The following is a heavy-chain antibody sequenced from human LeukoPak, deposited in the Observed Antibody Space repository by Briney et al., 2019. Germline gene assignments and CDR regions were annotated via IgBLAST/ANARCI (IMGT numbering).Heavy chain of an antibody. CDR1: GFSFEDYA. Sequence: GRSLRLSCAASGFSFEDYAKHWVRQAPGKGLEWVSGISWNSGNIGYADSVKGRFTISRDNAKNSLYLQMNSLRAEDTALYYCTKDKGGHGSGSYIWAGMDVWGQGTTVTVSS. CDR3: TKDKGGHGSGSYIWAGMDV. J-gene: IGHJ6*02. CDR2: ISWNSGNI. D-gene: IGHD3-10*01. V-gene: IGHV3-9*01.